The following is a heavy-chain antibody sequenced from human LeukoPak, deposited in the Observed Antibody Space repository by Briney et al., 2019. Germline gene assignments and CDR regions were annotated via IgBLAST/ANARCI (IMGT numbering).Heavy chain of an antibody. CDR3: ARTPWDFWSNSMDV. CDR2: IKQDGSDK. CDR1: VFTISNYW. Sequence: PGGALRLSRVASVFTISNYWMSWVRQAPGKGLEWVAHIKQDGSDKYYVGSVKGRFTISRDNAKNSLYLQMNRLRAEDTAVYYCARTPWDFWSNSMDVWGKGTTVTVSS. V-gene: IGHV3-7*01. D-gene: IGHD3-3*01. J-gene: IGHJ6*04.